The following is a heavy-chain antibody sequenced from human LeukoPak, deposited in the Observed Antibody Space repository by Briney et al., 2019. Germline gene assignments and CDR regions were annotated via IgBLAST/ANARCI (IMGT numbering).Heavy chain of an antibody. V-gene: IGHV5-51*01. CDR2: IYPGDSDT. J-gene: IGHJ4*02. CDR3: ARGALYYQSGRYYRPLDY. D-gene: IGHD3-22*01. Sequence: GESLKISCKGSGYNFTTYWIGWVRQMPGKGLEWMGIIYPGDSDTRYSPSFQGQVTISADKSISTAYLQWSSLKASDTAMYYCARGALYYQSGRYYRPLDYWGQGTLVTVSS. CDR1: GYNFTTYW.